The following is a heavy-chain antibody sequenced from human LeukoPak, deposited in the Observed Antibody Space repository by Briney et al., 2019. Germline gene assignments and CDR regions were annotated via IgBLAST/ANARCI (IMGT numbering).Heavy chain of an antibody. V-gene: IGHV3-74*01. D-gene: IGHD6-13*01. J-gene: IGHJ4*02. Sequence: GGSLRLSCAASGFTFSSHWMHWVRQAPGKGLVWVSRINTDGRSTSYADSVKGRFTISRDNAKNTLYLQMNSLRADDTAVYYCARVLIAATGGDYWGQGTLVTAFS. CDR2: INTDGRST. CDR3: ARVLIAATGGDY. CDR1: GFTFSSHW.